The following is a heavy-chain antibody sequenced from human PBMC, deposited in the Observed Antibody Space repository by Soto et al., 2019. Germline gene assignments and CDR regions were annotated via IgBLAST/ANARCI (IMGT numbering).Heavy chain of an antibody. Sequence: ASVMDSFKAAGDTFTDYFRHWVGRAPGQGLEWAGWINPNSGGTNYAPKFQGWVTMTRDTSISTAYMELSRLTSDDTAVYYCARDLTVTGIYYTMDVWGQGTTVTVS. CDR1: GDTFTDYF. D-gene: IGHD4-4*01. J-gene: IGHJ6*02. CDR3: ARDLTVTGIYYTMDV. CDR2: INPNSGGT. V-gene: IGHV1-2*04.